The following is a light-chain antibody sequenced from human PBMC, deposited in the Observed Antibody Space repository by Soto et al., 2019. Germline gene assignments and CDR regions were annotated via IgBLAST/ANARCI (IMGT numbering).Light chain of an antibody. CDR1: RSNIGAGYD. CDR2: GNS. J-gene: IGLJ2*01. Sequence: QTVVTQPPSVSGAPGQRVTISCTGSRSNIGAGYDVHWYQQIPGAAPKLLIYGNSNRPSGVPDRFSGSKSGTSASLAITGLQAEDEADYYCQSYDASLSGDVVFGGGTKVTVL. V-gene: IGLV1-40*01. CDR3: QSYDASLSGDVV.